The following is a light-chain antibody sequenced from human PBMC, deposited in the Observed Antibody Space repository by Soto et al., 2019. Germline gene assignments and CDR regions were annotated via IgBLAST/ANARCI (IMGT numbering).Light chain of an antibody. V-gene: IGKV3-20*01. CDR2: GAS. J-gene: IGKJ1*01. CDR1: QSISSNY. Sequence: EIVLTQSPGTLSLSPGERATLSCRASQSISSNYLAWYQQKPGQAPRLLIYGASSRATDIPDRFSGSGSGTDFTLTISRLEPEYFAVYYCQHYGSSRWTFGQGTKVEIK. CDR3: QHYGSSRWT.